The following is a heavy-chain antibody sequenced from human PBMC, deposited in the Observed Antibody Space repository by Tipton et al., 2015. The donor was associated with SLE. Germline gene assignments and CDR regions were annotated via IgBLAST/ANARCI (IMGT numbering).Heavy chain of an antibody. J-gene: IGHJ4*02. V-gene: IGHV3-30*04. CDR3: ARDLILQQLDY. D-gene: IGHD6-13*01. CDR1: RFTFSRYS. CDR2: ISYDGSNK. Sequence: SLRLSCSASRFTFSRYSMHWVRQAPGKGLEWVAVISYDGSNKYYADSVKGRFTISSDNSKNTLYLQMNSLRADDTAVYYCARDLILQQLDYWGQGTLVTVSS.